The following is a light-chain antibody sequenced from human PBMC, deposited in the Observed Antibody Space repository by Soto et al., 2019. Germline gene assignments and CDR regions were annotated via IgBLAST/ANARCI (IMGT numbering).Light chain of an antibody. Sequence: QSALTQPASVSGSPGQSITISCTGTSSDVGSYNFVSWYQHHPGKAPTLMIYEVVKRPSGISNRFSGSKSGNTASLTISGLQAEDEADYFCCSYPSSSNLLFGGGTKLTVL. CDR1: SSDVGSYNF. V-gene: IGLV2-23*01. J-gene: IGLJ2*01. CDR2: EVV. CDR3: CSYPSSSNLL.